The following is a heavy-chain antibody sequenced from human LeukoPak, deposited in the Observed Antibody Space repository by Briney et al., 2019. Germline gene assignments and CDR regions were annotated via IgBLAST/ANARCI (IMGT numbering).Heavy chain of an antibody. J-gene: IGHJ4*02. Sequence: PSETLSLTCAVYGVSFSGYYWSWIRQPPGKGLEWIGEINHSGSTNYNPSLKSRVTISVDTSKNQFSLKLSSVTAADTAVYYCARGRRTFDYWGQGTLVTVSS. V-gene: IGHV4-34*01. D-gene: IGHD1-7*01. CDR2: INHSGST. CDR3: ARGRRTFDY. CDR1: GVSFSGYY.